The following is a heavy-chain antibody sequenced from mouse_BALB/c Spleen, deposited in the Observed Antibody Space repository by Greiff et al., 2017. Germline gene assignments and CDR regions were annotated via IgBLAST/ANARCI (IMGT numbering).Heavy chain of an antibody. D-gene: IGHD2-4*01. V-gene: IGHV5-6*01. CDR2: ISSGGSYT. J-gene: IGHJ3*01. CDR1: GFTFSSYG. CDR3: ARLCPMIFDY. Sequence: EVNVVESGGDLVKPGGSLKLSCAASGFTFSSYGMSWVRQTPDKRLEWVATISSGGSYTYYPDSVKGRFTISRDNAKNTLYLQMSSLKSEDTAMYYCARLCPMIFDYWGQGTLVTVSA.